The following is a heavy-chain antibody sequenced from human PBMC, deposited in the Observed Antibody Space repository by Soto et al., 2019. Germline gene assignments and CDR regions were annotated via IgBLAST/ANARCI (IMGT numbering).Heavy chain of an antibody. CDR1: GFSFSINGVA. CDR2: IYWDDDE. Sequence: QITLKESGPTLVKPTQTLTLTCTFSGFSFSINGVAVGWIRQPPGQALEWLALIYWDDDERYNPSLKNRLTIXEXXPRNEVDRTMTNMDPADTATYYCAHKRDASSGFKSWGQGTLVTVSS. D-gene: IGHD2-2*01. J-gene: IGHJ5*01. V-gene: IGHV2-5*02. CDR3: AHKRDASSGFKS.